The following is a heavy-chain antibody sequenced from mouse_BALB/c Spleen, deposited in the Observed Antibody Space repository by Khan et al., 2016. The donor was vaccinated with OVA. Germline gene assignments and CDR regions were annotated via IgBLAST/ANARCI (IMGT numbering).Heavy chain of an antibody. CDR2: IWAGGST. CDR3: ARNREPDYFDY. Sequence: VKLLESGPGLVAPSQSLSITCTVTGFSLTSYAIHWIRQPPGKGLEWLGVIWAGGSTNYNSALMSRLSISKDNSKSQVFLKMNSLQTHDTAIYYCARNREPDYFDYWGQGTTLTVSS. CDR1: GFSLTSYA. J-gene: IGHJ2*01. V-gene: IGHV2-9*02.